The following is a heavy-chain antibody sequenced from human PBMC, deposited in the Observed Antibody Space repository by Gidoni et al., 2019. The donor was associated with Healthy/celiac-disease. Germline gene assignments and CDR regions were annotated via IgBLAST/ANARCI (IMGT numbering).Heavy chain of an antibody. J-gene: IGHJ3*02. Sequence: QVQQQQPGPGLGKSPQALSLTRAISGDSVSSNSAALNWIRQSPSRGLEWRGRTYYRSKWYNDYAVSVKSRITINPDTSKNQFSLQLNSVTPEDTAVYYCARTGASDAFDIWGQGTMVTVSS. V-gene: IGHV6-1*01. CDR1: GDSVSSNSAA. CDR2: TYYRSKWYN. CDR3: ARTGASDAFDI.